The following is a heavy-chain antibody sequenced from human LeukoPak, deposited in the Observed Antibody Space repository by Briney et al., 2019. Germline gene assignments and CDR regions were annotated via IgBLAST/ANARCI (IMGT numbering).Heavy chain of an antibody. Sequence: SETLSLTCTVSGGSISSSSYYWGWIRQPPGKGLEWIGSIYYSGSTYYNPSLKSRVTISVDTSKSQFSLKLSSVTAADTAVYYCARAPITIFGVAPFDYWGQGTLVTVSS. CDR1: GGSISSSSYY. D-gene: IGHD3-3*01. V-gene: IGHV4-39*01. J-gene: IGHJ4*02. CDR3: ARAPITIFGVAPFDY. CDR2: IYYSGST.